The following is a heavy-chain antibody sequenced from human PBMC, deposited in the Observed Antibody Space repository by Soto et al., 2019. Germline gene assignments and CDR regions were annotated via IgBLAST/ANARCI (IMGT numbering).Heavy chain of an antibody. V-gene: IGHV6-1*01. CDR3: ARVSVAERDY. Sequence: PSQTLSLTCPISWYSVSSNSAAWNWIRQSPSRGLEWLGRTYYRSKWYNDYAVYVKSRITINPDTSKNQFSLQLNSVTPEDTAVYSCARVSVAERDYWGQGTLVTVSS. CDR1: WYSVSSNSAA. CDR2: TYYRSKWYN. D-gene: IGHD6-19*01. J-gene: IGHJ4*02.